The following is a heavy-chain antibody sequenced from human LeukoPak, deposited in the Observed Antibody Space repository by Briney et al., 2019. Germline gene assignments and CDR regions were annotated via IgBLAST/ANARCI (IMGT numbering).Heavy chain of an antibody. CDR3: ARGVGVPAAIEYFQH. Sequence: SVKVSCKASGGTFSSYAISWVRQAPGQGLEWMGRIIPILGIANYAQKFQGRVTITTDESTSTAYMELSSLRSEDTAVYYCARGVGVPAAIEYFQHWGQGTLVTVSS. CDR1: GGTFSSYA. CDR2: IIPILGIA. D-gene: IGHD2-2*01. J-gene: IGHJ1*01. V-gene: IGHV1-69*04.